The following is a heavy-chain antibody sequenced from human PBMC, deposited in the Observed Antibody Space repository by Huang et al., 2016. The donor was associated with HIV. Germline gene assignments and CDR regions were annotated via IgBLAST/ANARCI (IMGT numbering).Heavy chain of an antibody. V-gene: IGHV3-30-3*01. D-gene: IGHD5-12*01. Sequence: QVQLVESGGGVVQPGRSLRLSCAASLFTFSNYAMHWGRQAPGRGLEGVAVISYYGSNKYYADSVKGRFTISRDNSKNTLYLQMNSLRAEDTAVYYCARDLWLRDLYYYYYMDVWGKGTTVTVSS. CDR3: ARDLWLRDLYYYYYMDV. J-gene: IGHJ6*03. CDR1: LFTFSNYA. CDR2: ISYYGSNK.